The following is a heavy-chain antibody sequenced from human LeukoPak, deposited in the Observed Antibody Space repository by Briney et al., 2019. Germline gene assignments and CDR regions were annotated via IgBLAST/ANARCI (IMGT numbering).Heavy chain of an antibody. CDR1: GGTFSSYA. Sequence: ASVKVSCKASGGTFSSYAISWVRQAPGQGLEWMGGIIPIFGTANYAQKFQGRVTITVDESTSTAYMELSSLRSEDTAVYYCARVGGEKRMVRGVIITLGWFDPWGQGTLVTVSS. D-gene: IGHD3-10*01. CDR3: ARVGGEKRMVRGVIITLGWFDP. V-gene: IGHV1-69*13. J-gene: IGHJ5*02. CDR2: IIPIFGTA.